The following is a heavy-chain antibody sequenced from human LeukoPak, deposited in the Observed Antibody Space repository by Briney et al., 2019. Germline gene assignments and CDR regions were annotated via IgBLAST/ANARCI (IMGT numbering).Heavy chain of an antibody. Sequence: GASVKVSCKASGYTFTSYYVHCVRQAPGQGLEWMGIINPSGGSTSYAQKFQGRVTMTRDTSTSTVYMELSSLRSEDTAVYYCARRGEDYGDYDGWFDPWGQGTLVTVSS. D-gene: IGHD4-17*01. J-gene: IGHJ5*02. V-gene: IGHV1-46*01. CDR1: GYTFTSYY. CDR3: ARRGEDYGDYDGWFDP. CDR2: INPSGGST.